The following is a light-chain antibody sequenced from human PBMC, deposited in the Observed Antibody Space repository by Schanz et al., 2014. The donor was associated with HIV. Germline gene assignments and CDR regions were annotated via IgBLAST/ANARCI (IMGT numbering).Light chain of an antibody. Sequence: DIQMTQSPSTLSASVGDRVTITCRASQNIGKWLTWYQQKPGKAPNLLIYQASTLEIGVSSRFSGSGSGTEFTLTISSLQPDDFATYYCQQYGSYSYTFGQGTKLEI. CDR2: QAS. V-gene: IGKV1-5*03. J-gene: IGKJ2*01. CDR1: QNIGKW. CDR3: QQYGSYSYT.